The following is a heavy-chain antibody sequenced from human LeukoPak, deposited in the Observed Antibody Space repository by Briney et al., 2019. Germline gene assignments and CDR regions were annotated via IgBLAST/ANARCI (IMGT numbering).Heavy chain of an antibody. D-gene: IGHD6-13*01. CDR1: GGSSSGYY. CDR2: INHSGST. V-gene: IGHV4-34*01. J-gene: IGHJ6*02. Sequence: SETLSLTCAVYGGSSSGYYWSWIRQPPGKGLGWSGEINHSGSTNYNPSLKSRVTISVDTSKNQFSLKLSSVTAADTAVYYCARGRAASRLQKIDYYYYGMDVWGQGTTVTVSS. CDR3: ARGRAASRLQKIDYYYYGMDV.